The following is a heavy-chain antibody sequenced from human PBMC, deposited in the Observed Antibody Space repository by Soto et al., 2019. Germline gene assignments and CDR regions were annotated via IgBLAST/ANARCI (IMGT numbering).Heavy chain of an antibody. J-gene: IGHJ4*02. D-gene: IGHD3-16*01. CDR3: AHTWGLPFDY. Sequence: QITLKESGPTLVEPTQTLTLTCTYSGFSLRTTGVGVGWIRQPPGKALEWLGIIYWNDDKRYSPSLKIRFTLTRDISKSQVVLTMTNMDPVDTATYYCAHTWGLPFDYWGQGTLVIVSS. V-gene: IGHV2-5*01. CDR1: GFSLRTTGVG. CDR2: IYWNDDK.